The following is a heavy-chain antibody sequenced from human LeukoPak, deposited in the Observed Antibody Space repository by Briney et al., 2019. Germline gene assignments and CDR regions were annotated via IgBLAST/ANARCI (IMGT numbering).Heavy chain of an antibody. CDR2: IYYSGST. Sequence: SETLSLTCTVSGGSISSSSYYWSWIRQHPGKGLEWIGYIYYSGSTYYNPSLKSRVTISVDTSKNQFSLKLSSVTAADTAVYYCARGVVGPQGDYFDYWGQGTLVTVSS. CDR1: GGSISSSSYY. CDR3: ARGVVGPQGDYFDY. V-gene: IGHV4-31*03. D-gene: IGHD1-26*01. J-gene: IGHJ4*02.